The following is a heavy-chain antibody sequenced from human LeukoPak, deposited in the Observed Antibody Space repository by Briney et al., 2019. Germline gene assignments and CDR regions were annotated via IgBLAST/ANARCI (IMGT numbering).Heavy chain of an antibody. Sequence: SETLSLTCTVSGCSVSSGSYYWSWIRQPPVKGLEWIGYIYYSGSTNYNPSLKSRVTISVDTYKHQFYLKLSSVTAADTAVYYCARDLESVYYDILTGYQTYYYYGMDVWGKGTTVTVSS. J-gene: IGHJ6*04. CDR2: IYYSGST. CDR3: ARDLESVYYDILTGYQTYYYYGMDV. CDR1: GCSVSSGSYY. V-gene: IGHV4-61*01. D-gene: IGHD3-9*01.